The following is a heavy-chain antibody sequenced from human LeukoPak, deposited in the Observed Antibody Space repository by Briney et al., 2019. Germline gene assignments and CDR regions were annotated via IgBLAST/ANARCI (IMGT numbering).Heavy chain of an antibody. Sequence: PGGSLRLSCEASGFTFSDYYMSWFRQAPGKGPEWLSYVSFDGNTIYYADSVKGRFTISRDNAKNSVYLQMNGLRPEDTAIYYCAKDYPTPWEDVWGQGTTVTVSS. CDR2: VSFDGNTI. V-gene: IGHV3-11*01. D-gene: IGHD1-26*01. CDR1: GFTFSDYY. J-gene: IGHJ6*02. CDR3: AKDYPTPWEDV.